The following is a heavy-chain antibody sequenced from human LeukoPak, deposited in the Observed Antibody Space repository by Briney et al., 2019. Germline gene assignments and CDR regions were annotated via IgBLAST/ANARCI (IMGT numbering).Heavy chain of an antibody. CDR1: GGSFSGYY. CDR2: IKQDGSEK. J-gene: IGHJ4*02. Sequence: PSETLSLTCAVYGGSFSGYYWSWVRQAPGKGLEWVANIKQDGSEKYYVDSVKGRFTISRDNAKNSLYLQMNSLRAEDTAVYYCARVEGSGWSKLCDYWGQGTLVTVSS. CDR3: ARVEGSGWSKLCDY. V-gene: IGHV3-7*01. D-gene: IGHD6-19*01.